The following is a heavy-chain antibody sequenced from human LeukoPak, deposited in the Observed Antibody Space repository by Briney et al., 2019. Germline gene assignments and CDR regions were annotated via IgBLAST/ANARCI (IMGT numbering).Heavy chain of an antibody. J-gene: IGHJ3*02. CDR3: ASLDYYDSSGYRLDAFDI. V-gene: IGHV3-21*01. CDR2: ISSTSSYI. CDR1: GFTFSTYS. D-gene: IGHD3-22*01. Sequence: PGGSLRLSCAASGFTFSTYSMNWVRQAPGKGLEWVSSISSTSSYIYYADSIKGRFTISRDNAGNSLYLQMNSLRAEDTAVYYCASLDYYDSSGYRLDAFDIWGQGTMVTVSS.